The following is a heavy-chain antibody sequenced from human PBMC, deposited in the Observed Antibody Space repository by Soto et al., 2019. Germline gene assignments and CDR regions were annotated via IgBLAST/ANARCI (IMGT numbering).Heavy chain of an antibody. CDR1: GFTFSSYA. Sequence: PGGSLRLSCAASGFTFSSYAMHWVRQAPGKGLEWVAVISYDGSNKYYADSVKGRFTISRDNSKNTLYLQMNSLRAEDTAVYYCARVNIDSVAGTEAHTYYYYGMDVWGQGTTVTVSS. CDR3: ARVNIDSVAGTEAHTYYYYGMDV. J-gene: IGHJ6*02. D-gene: IGHD6-19*01. V-gene: IGHV3-30-3*01. CDR2: ISYDGSNK.